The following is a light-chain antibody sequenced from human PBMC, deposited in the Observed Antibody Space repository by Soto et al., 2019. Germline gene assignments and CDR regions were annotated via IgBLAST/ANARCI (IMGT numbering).Light chain of an antibody. CDR1: QSVSTS. CDR2: DAS. V-gene: IGKV3-11*01. Sequence: EIVLTQSPATVSLSPGERATLSCRASQSVSTSLAWYQHQPGQAPRLLIHDASHRAAGIPARFSGSGFGTDFTLTISSLEPEDAAVYYCQQRSNWPPITFGQGTRLEI. CDR3: QQRSNWPPIT. J-gene: IGKJ5*01.